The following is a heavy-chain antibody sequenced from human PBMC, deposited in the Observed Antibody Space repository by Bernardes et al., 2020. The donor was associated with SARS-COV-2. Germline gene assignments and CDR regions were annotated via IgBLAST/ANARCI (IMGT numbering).Heavy chain of an antibody. CDR3: AKDGLITYGMDV. Sequence: GGPLRLSCAASGFTFRSYAMNWVRKAPGKGLEWVSGLSCGGDTTYYAESVRGRFTISRDNSKNTLYLQMNSLRAEDTAAYYCAKDGLITYGMDVWGQGTTVTVSS. J-gene: IGHJ6*02. V-gene: IGHV3-23*01. CDR1: GFTFRSYA. CDR2: LSCGGDTT. D-gene: IGHD2-8*01.